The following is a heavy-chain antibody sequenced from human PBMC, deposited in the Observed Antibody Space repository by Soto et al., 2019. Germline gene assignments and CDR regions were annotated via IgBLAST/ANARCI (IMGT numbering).Heavy chain of an antibody. V-gene: IGHV3-15*01. Sequence: GGSLRLSCAASNFTFSYAWMSWVRQAPGKGLEWVGRIKSTAYGGTTDYAAPVKGRVTISRDDSKNTLYLQMNSLRTEDTARYYCTTDDTSGYYFHYWGQGTLVTVS. J-gene: IGHJ4*02. CDR2: IKSTAYGGTT. CDR1: NFTFSYAW. CDR3: TTDDTSGYYFHY. D-gene: IGHD3-22*01.